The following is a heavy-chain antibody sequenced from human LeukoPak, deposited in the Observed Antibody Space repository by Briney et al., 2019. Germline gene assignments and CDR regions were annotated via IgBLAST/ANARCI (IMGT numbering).Heavy chain of an antibody. Sequence: PSETLSLTCNVSGGSISSCLYHWAWLRRPPGKGLEWIVTIYYSGSTYYNPSHKSRVAISVDTYKNQLSLKLNSVTAADTAVYYCARRGGSGRSFDIWGQGTMVTVSS. V-gene: IGHV4-39*01. CDR3: ARRGGSGRSFDI. D-gene: IGHD3-10*01. J-gene: IGHJ3*02. CDR1: GGSISSCLYH. CDR2: IYYSGST.